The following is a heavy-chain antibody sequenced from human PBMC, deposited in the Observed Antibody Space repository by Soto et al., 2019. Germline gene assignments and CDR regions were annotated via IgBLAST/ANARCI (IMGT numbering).Heavy chain of an antibody. CDR2: IYYSGST. Sequence: SETLSLTCTVSGGSISSSSYYWGWIRQPPGKGLEWIGSIYYSGSTYYNPSLKSRVTISVDTSKNQFSLKLSSVTAADTAVYYCVILQDILVVPAAIHYPGQATLVSVSS. D-gene: IGHD2-2*01. V-gene: IGHV4-39*01. CDR1: GGSISSSSYY. J-gene: IGHJ4*02. CDR3: VILQDILVVPAAIHY.